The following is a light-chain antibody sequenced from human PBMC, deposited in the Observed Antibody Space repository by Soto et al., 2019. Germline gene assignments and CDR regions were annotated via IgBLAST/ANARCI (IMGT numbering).Light chain of an antibody. CDR1: SGDIGAYNY. V-gene: IGLV2-11*01. J-gene: IGLJ2*01. CDR2: DVN. Sequence: QSVLTQPRSVSGSPGQSVTFSCTGTSGDIGAYNYVSWYQFHPGKAPKMIIYDVNKRPSGVPDRFSGSKSGNTASLTISWLQAEDEADYYCCSYAGSSTWVFGGGTKLTVL. CDR3: CSYAGSSTWV.